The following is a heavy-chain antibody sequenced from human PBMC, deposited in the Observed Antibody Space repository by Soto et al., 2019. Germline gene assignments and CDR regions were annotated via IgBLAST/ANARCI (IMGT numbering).Heavy chain of an antibody. CDR1: GFTFSSYA. CDR3: AKDDSYDSSVIAAFEI. J-gene: IGHJ3*02. CDR2: ISGSGGST. Sequence: GGSLRLSCAASGFTFSSYAMSWVRQAPGKGLEWVSAISGSGGSTYYADSVKGRFTISRDNSKNTLYLQMNSLRAEDTAVYYCAKDDSYDSSVIAAFEIWGQGTRVTVSS. D-gene: IGHD3-22*01. V-gene: IGHV3-23*01.